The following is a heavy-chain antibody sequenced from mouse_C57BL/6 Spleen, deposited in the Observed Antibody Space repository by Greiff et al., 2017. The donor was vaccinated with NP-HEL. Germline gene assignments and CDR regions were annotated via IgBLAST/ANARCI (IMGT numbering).Heavy chain of an antibody. J-gene: IGHJ4*01. D-gene: IGHD2-1*01. CDR3: ARGGLYYDYYAMDY. V-gene: IGHV1-53*01. CDR2: INPSNGGT. Sequence: QVQLQQSGTELVKPGASVKLSCKASGYTFTSYWMHWVKQRPGQGLEWIGNINPSNGGTNYNEKFKSKATLTVDKSSSTAYMQLSSLTSVDSAVYYCARGGLYYDYYAMDYWGQGTSVTVSS. CDR1: GYTFTSYW.